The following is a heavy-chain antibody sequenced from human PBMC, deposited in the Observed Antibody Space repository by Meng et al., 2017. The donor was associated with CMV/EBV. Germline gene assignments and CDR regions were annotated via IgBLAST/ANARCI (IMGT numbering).Heavy chain of an antibody. V-gene: IGHV1-69*05. CDR3: ARGNWNYRVYGMDV. CDR1: RYTFTGYY. J-gene: IGHJ6*02. CDR2: IIPIFGTA. D-gene: IGHD1-7*01. Sequence: SVKVSCKASRYTFTGYYIHWVRQAPGQGLEWMGGIIPIFGTANYAQKFQGRVTITTDESTSTAYMELSSLRSEDTAVYYCARGNWNYRVYGMDVWGQGTTVTVSS.